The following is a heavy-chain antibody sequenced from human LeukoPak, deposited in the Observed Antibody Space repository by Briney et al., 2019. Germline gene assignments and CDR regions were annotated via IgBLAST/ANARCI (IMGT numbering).Heavy chain of an antibody. V-gene: IGHV4-39*01. CDR3: ARHAPRDYYDSSGPIDY. CDR2: IYYSGST. J-gene: IGHJ4*02. CDR1: GGSISSSSYY. D-gene: IGHD3-22*01. Sequence: SETLSLTCTVSGGSISSSSYYWGWIRQPPGKGLEWIGSIYYSGSTYYNPSLKSRVTISVGTSKSQFSLKLSSVTAADAAVYYCARHAPRDYYDSSGPIDYWGQGTLVTVSS.